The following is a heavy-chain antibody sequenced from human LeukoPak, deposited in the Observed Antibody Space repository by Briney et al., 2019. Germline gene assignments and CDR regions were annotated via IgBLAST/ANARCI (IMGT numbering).Heavy chain of an antibody. CDR3: AREGARGFCSGGSCYSGFDH. CDR1: GDTFNNYA. CDR2: IIPIFGTG. J-gene: IGHJ4*02. V-gene: IGHV1-69*05. D-gene: IGHD2-15*01. Sequence: SVKVSCKAPGDTFNNYAISWVRQAPGQGLEWMGGIIPIFGTGKYAPKLEGRVTLTTDDSTNTVYMELHRLTSDDTAVYYCAREGARGFCSGGSCYSGFDHWGQGTLVTVS.